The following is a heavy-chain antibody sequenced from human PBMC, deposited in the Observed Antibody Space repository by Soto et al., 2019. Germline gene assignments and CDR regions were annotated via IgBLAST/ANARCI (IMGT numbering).Heavy chain of an antibody. D-gene: IGHD6-19*01. V-gene: IGHV4-59*08. CDR3: ARRYVSGFAY. CDR2: IYYSGST. J-gene: IGHJ4*02. Sequence: SLTCGVADVSIIRYYWSWIRQPPGKGLEWIGYIYYSGSTNYNPSLKSRVTISVDTSKNQFSLKLSSVTAADTAVYYGARRYVSGFAYWGQGTLVPVSS. CDR1: DVSIIRYY.